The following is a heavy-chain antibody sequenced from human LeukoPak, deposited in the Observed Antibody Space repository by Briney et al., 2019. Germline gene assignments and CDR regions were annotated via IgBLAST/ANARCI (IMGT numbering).Heavy chain of an antibody. V-gene: IGHV1-69*04. CDR2: IIPILGMA. J-gene: IGHJ2*01. CDR3: ARGDKYWYFDL. Sequence: SVKVSCKASGYTFTGYYMHWVRQAPGQGLEWMGRIIPILGMANYAQKFQGRVTITADKSTSTAYMELSSLRSEDTAVYYCARGDKYWYFDLWGRGTLVTVSS. CDR1: GYTFTGYY.